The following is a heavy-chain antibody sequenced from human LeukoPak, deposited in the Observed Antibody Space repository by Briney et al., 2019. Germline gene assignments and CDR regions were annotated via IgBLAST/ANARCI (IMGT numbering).Heavy chain of an antibody. CDR3: ARAGLDYYYYYYMDV. Sequence: PSETLSLTCTVSGGSISSSSYYWGWIRQPPGKGLEWIGSIYYSGSTYYNPSLKSRVTISVDTSKNQFSLKLSSVTAADTAVYYCARAGLDYYYYYYMDVWGKGTTVTVSS. D-gene: IGHD3/OR15-3a*01. V-gene: IGHV4-39*07. J-gene: IGHJ6*03. CDR2: IYYSGST. CDR1: GGSISSSSYY.